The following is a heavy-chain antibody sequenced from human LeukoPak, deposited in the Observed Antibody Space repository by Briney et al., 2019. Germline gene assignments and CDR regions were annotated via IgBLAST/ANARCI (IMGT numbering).Heavy chain of an antibody. CDR2: INPNSGGT. CDR3: ARPTSGNKGGYNWRFDY. Sequence: ASVKVSCKASGYTFTGYYMHWVRQAPGQGLEWMGWINPNSGGTNYAQKFQGRVTMTRDTSTSTVYMELSSLRSEDTAVYYCARPTSGNKGGYNWRFDYWGQGTLVTVSS. CDR1: GYTFTGYY. D-gene: IGHD5-24*01. J-gene: IGHJ4*02. V-gene: IGHV1-2*02.